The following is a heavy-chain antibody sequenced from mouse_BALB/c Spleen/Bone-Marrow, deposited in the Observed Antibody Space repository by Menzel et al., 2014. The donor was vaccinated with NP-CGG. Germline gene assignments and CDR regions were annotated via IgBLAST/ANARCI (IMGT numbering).Heavy chain of an antibody. V-gene: IGHV1-54*01. CDR1: GYAFTNYL. D-gene: IGHD2-10*01. CDR2: INPGSGGT. J-gene: IGHJ2*01. Sequence: VQLQQPGAELVRPGTSVKVSCKASGYAFTNYLIEWVKQRPGQGLEWIGVINPGSGGTNYNEKFKGKATLTADKSSSTAYMQLGSLTSDDSAVYFCARGAYYGNYFDCWGEGSPLTVSP. CDR3: ARGAYYGNYFDC.